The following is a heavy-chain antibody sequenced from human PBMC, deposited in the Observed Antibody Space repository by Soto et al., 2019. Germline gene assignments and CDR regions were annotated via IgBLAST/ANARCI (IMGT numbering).Heavy chain of an antibody. V-gene: IGHV5-51*01. CDR1: GYSFTSYW. D-gene: IGHD3-3*01. Sequence: GESLKISCKGSGYSFTSYWIGWVGQMPGKGLGWMGIIYPGDSDTRYSPSFQGQVTISADKSISTAYLQWSSLKASDTAMYYCARQDSVFGVVSLRHYGMDVWGQGTTVTVSS. CDR2: IYPGDSDT. J-gene: IGHJ6*02. CDR3: ARQDSVFGVVSLRHYGMDV.